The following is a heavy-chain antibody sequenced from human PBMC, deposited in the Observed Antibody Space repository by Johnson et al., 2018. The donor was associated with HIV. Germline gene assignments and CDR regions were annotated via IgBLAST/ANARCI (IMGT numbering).Heavy chain of an antibody. V-gene: IGHV3-66*01. Sequence: VQLVESGGGLVQPGGSLRLSCAASDFTVGSIYMSWVRQAPGKGLEWVSLIYSGGSSYYADSVKGRFTISRDNSKNTLYLEMNSPRSEDTAVYFCARDLVSHWLNDAFAIWGQGTTVIVSS. CDR1: DFTVGSIY. D-gene: IGHD3-9*01. CDR2: IYSGGSS. J-gene: IGHJ3*02. CDR3: ARDLVSHWLNDAFAI.